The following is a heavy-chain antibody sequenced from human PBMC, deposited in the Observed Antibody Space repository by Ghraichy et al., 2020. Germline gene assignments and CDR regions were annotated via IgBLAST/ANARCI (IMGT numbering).Heavy chain of an antibody. CDR1: GFTFSSYS. CDR3: ATTGHHDAFDI. V-gene: IGHV3-21*01. Sequence: LTCAASGFTFSSYSMNWVRQAPGKGLEWVSSISSSSSYIYYADSVKGRFTISRDNAKNSLYLQMNSLRAEDTAVYYCATTGHHDAFDIWGQGTMVTVSS. D-gene: IGHD3-9*01. CDR2: ISSSSSYI. J-gene: IGHJ3*02.